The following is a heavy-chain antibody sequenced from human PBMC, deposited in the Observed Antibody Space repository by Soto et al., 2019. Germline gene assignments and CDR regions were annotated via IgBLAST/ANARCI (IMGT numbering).Heavy chain of an antibody. J-gene: IGHJ4*02. D-gene: IGHD3-10*01. CDR1: VCNFSRSG. V-gene: IGHV3-33*01. CDR3: ASEGSHYYFDY. CDR2: IWYDGSNK. Sequence: GGSLRLSCAASVCNFSRSGMQWDRQAPGKGLEWVAVIWYDGSNKYYADSVKGRFTISRDNSKNTLYLQMNSLRAEDTAVYYCASEGSHYYFDYWGQGTLVTVSS.